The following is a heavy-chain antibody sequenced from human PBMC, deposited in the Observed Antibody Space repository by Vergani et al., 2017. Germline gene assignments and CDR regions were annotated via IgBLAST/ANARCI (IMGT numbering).Heavy chain of an antibody. D-gene: IGHD3-9*01. CDR1: GYSISSGYY. CDR2: IYHTGST. Sequence: QVQLQQSGPGLVKPSETLSLTCSVSGYSISSGYYWGWVRQSPGKGLEWIASIYHTGSTYYNPSLESRVTISVDTSKNQFSLNVTSVSAADTAVYYCARFHYDAFTVSASYFDYWGQGTLVTVSS. J-gene: IGHJ4*02. V-gene: IGHV4-38-2*02. CDR3: ARFHYDAFTVSASYFDY.